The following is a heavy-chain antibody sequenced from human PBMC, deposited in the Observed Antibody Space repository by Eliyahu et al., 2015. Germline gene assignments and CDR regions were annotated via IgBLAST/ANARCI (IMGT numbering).Heavy chain of an antibody. J-gene: IGHJ4*02. CDR2: VAYDGSKE. CDR3: GRGVGGLSDGRFDY. D-gene: IGHD3-10*01. Sequence: QVQLVESGGGVVQPGRSLRXSCTASGFPPSTYGMHWARQAPGKGLEWVASVAYDGSKEFYADSVKGRFTISRDDSKNTLYLEMNSLRVEDTAVYYCGRGVGGLSDGRFDYWGQGNLVTVSS. V-gene: IGHV3-33*01. CDR1: GFPPSTYG.